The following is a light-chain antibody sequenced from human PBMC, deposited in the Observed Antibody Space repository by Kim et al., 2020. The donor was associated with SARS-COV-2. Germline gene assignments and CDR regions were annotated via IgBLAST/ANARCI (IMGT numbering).Light chain of an antibody. CDR3: RSYARSTAPVL. CDR2: YDS. J-gene: IGLJ2*01. CDR1: RSDVGGSNG. Sequence: MTLACTGTRSDVGGSNGVTWYQQNPSQAPKLVIYYDSKRPSGVPNRFSGSKAGNTATLTITGVQAGDEADYYCRSYARSTAPVLFGGGTKVTVL. V-gene: IGLV2-14*04.